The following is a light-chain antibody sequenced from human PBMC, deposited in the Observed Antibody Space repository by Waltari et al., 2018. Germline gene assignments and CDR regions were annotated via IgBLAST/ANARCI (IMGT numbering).Light chain of an antibody. J-gene: IGKJ3*01. CDR2: WAS. CDR3: QQYYSTPDT. CDR1: QRVLSSSNNKNY. Sequence: DIVITQYPDSLPASLGYRANSNRLLHQRVLSSSNNKNYLAWYQQKPGQPPKLLIYWASTRESGVPDRFSGSGSGTDFTLTISSLQAEDVAVYYCQQYYSTPDTFGPGTKVDIK. V-gene: IGKV4-1*01.